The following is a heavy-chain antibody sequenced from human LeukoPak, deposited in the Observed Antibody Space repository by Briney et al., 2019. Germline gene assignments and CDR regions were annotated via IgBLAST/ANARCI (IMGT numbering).Heavy chain of an antibody. V-gene: IGHV1-3*04. CDR3: AGVIVRGSSYSFEY. Sequence: ASVKVSCKASGFTFTNFPIHWVRQAPGQSLEWMGGINTGDSHTEYSRKFRGRVSVTRDTSANTAYMELSSLTSEDTAVYYCAGVIVRGSSYSFEYWGQGTLVTVSS. J-gene: IGHJ4*02. CDR2: INTGDSHT. D-gene: IGHD3-22*01. CDR1: GFTFTNFP.